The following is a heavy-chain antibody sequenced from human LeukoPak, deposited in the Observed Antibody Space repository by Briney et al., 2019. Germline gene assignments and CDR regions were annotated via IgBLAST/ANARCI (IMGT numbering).Heavy chain of an antibody. Sequence: GESLKISCQGSGYSLTSYWIAWVRQMPGKGLEYMGVIYPDDSDTRYSPSFQGQVTISADKSISTAYLQWSSLKASDTAMYYCARAGSWIQLWFDYWGQGTLVTVSS. CDR3: ARAGSWIQLWFDY. CDR2: IYPDDSDT. V-gene: IGHV5-51*01. J-gene: IGHJ4*02. CDR1: GYSLTSYW. D-gene: IGHD5-18*01.